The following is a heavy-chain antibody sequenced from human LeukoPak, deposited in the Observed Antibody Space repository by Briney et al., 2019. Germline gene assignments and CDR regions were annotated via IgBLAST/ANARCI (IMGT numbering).Heavy chain of an antibody. Sequence: ASVTVSCKASGYTFTSYYMHWVRQAPGQGLEWMGIINPSGGSTSYAQKFQGRVTMTRDTSTSTVYMELSSLRSEDTAVYYCAREARRDGYSPQGFDYWGQGTLVTVSS. CDR3: AREARRDGYSPQGFDY. CDR1: GYTFTSYY. V-gene: IGHV1-46*01. CDR2: INPSGGST. D-gene: IGHD5-24*01. J-gene: IGHJ4*02.